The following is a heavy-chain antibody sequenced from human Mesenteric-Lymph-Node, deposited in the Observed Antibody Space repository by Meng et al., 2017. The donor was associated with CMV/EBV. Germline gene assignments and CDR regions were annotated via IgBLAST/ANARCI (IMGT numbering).Heavy chain of an antibody. V-gene: IGHV3-66*03. CDR3: AKDSGDGYNWSYYGMDV. J-gene: IGHJ6*02. Sequence: GESLKISCAASGFTVSSNYMSWVRQAPGKGLERVSLIHSSGTTYYADSVKGRFTISRDNSKNTLYLQMNSLRAEDTAVYYCAKDSGDGYNWSYYGMDVWGQGTTVTVSS. CDR2: IHSSGTT. CDR1: GFTVSSNY. D-gene: IGHD5-24*01.